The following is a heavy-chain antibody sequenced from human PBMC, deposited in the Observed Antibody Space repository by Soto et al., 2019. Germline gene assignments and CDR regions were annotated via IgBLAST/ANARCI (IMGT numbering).Heavy chain of an antibody. J-gene: IGHJ6*02. CDR3: AREFRYNWNYYYYYGMDV. D-gene: IGHD1-20*01. V-gene: IGHV1-2*04. CDR2: INPNSGGT. Sequence: ASVKVSCKASGYTFTGYYMHWVRQAPGQGLELMGWINPNSGGTNYAQKFQGWVTMTRDTSISTAYMELSRLRSDDTAVYYCAREFRYNWNYYYYYGMDVWGQGTTVTVSS. CDR1: GYTFTGYY.